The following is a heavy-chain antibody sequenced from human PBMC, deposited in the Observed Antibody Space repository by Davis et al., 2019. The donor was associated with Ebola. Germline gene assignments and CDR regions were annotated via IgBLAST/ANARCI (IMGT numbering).Heavy chain of an antibody. CDR3: ARYCSGGSCYSYYYYGMDV. D-gene: IGHD2-15*01. CDR1: GGTFSSFD. J-gene: IGHJ6*02. Sequence: SVKVSCKASGGTFSSFDISWVRQAPGQGLEWMGGIIPIFGTANYAQKFQGRVTITADESTSTAYMELSSLRSEDTAVYYCARYCSGGSCYSYYYYGMDVWGQGTTVTVSS. V-gene: IGHV1-69*13. CDR2: IIPIFGTA.